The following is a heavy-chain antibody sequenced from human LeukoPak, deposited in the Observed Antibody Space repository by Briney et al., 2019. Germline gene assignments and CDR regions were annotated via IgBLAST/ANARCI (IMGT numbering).Heavy chain of an antibody. CDR1: GFTFSSYW. J-gene: IGHJ6*03. V-gene: IGHV3-74*01. CDR3: ARYCSSTSCYEDYYYYYYMDV. Sequence: PGGSLRLSCAASGFTFSSYWMHWVRHAPGKGLVWVSRINSDGSSTSYADSVKGRFTISRDNAKNTLYLQMNSLRAEDTAVYYCARYCSSTSCYEDYYYYYYMDVWGKGTTVTVSS. CDR2: INSDGSST. D-gene: IGHD2-2*01.